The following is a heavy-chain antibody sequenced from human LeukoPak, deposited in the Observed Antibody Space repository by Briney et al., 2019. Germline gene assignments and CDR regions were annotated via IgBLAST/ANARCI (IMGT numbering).Heavy chain of an antibody. CDR1: GFTFDDYA. V-gene: IGHV3-9*01. Sequence: GGSLRLSCAASGFTFDDYAMHWARQAPGKGLEWVSGISWNSGSIGYADSVKGRFTISRDNAKNSLYLQMNSLRAEDTALYYCAKDLYGVVVPAAKAEYGMDVWGQGTTVTVSS. J-gene: IGHJ6*02. D-gene: IGHD2-2*01. CDR2: ISWNSGSI. CDR3: AKDLYGVVVPAAKAEYGMDV.